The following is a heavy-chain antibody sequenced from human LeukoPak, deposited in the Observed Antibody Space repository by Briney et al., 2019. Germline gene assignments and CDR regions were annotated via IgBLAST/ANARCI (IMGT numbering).Heavy chain of an antibody. J-gene: IGHJ3*02. Sequence: SGTLSLTCAVSGGAISSTNCWNWVRQPPGKGLEWIGEIYHSGSTNYNPSLKSRVTISVDTSKNQFSLKLSSVTAADTAVYYCARVAYYDFWSGGLYAFDIWGQGTMVTVSS. D-gene: IGHD3-3*01. V-gene: IGHV4-4*02. CDR2: IYHSGST. CDR3: ARVAYYDFWSGGLYAFDI. CDR1: GGAISSTNC.